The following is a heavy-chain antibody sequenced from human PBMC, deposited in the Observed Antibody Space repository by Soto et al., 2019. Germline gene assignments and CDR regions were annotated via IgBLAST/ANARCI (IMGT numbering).Heavy chain of an antibody. J-gene: IGHJ6*02. CDR3: ARSRPRYCTNGVCYYYGMDV. D-gene: IGHD2-8*01. CDR2: INPNSGGT. V-gene: IGHV1-2*04. Sequence: ASVKVSCKASGYTFTGYYMHWVRQAPGQGLEWLGWINPNSGGTNYAQKFQGWVTMTRDTSISTAYMELSRLRSDDTAVYYCARSRPRYCTNGVCYYYGMDVWGQGTTVTVSS. CDR1: GYTFTGYY.